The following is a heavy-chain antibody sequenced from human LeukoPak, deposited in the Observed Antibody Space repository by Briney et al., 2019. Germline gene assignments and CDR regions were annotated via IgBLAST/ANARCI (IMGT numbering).Heavy chain of an antibody. D-gene: IGHD2-21*01. Sequence: SVKVSCKASGGTFSSYAISWVRQAPGQGLEWMGGIIPIFGTANYAQKFQGRVTITADESTSTAYMELSSLGSEDTAVYYCARVYPEYCGGDCYAHFDYWGQGTLVTVSS. CDR2: IIPIFGTA. CDR3: ARVYPEYCGGDCYAHFDY. V-gene: IGHV1-69*13. CDR1: GGTFSSYA. J-gene: IGHJ4*02.